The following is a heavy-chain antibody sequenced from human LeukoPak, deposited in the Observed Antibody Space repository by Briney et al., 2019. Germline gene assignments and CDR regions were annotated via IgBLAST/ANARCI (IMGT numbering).Heavy chain of an antibody. CDR1: GYNFTRYG. CDR3: ARGIGYCSSTSCYLNWFDP. CDR2: ISGYNGNT. V-gene: IGHV1-18*01. J-gene: IGHJ5*02. D-gene: IGHD2-2*01. Sequence: GASVTVSCKASGYNFTRYGISWVRQAPGQGLEWMGWISGYNGNTNYARILQGRVTMTTDTSASTASLELRSLRSEDTAVYYCARGIGYCSSTSCYLNWFDPWGQGTLVTVSS.